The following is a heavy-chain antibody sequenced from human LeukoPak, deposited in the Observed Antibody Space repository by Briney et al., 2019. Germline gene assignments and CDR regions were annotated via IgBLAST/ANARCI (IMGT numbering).Heavy chain of an antibody. D-gene: IGHD6-19*01. Sequence: GESLQISCKASGSTFTHDWIVWVRQLPGKGVEWMGMIHPGDSENRYSPSFQGQVTMSADKSISTAYLQCSSLKASYTAMYYCARQWGVSGQDFDFWGQGTMVTVSS. V-gene: IGHV5-51*01. CDR1: GSTFTHDW. J-gene: IGHJ4*02. CDR2: IHPGDSEN. CDR3: ARQWGVSGQDFDF.